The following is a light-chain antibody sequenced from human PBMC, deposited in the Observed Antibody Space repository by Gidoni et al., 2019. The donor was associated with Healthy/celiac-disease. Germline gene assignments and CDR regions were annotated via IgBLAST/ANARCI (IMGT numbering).Light chain of an antibody. CDR1: QSVSSY. CDR3: QHRGT. V-gene: IGKV3-11*01. Sequence: EIVLTQSPATLYLSPGERATLSCRATQSVSSYLAWYQHKPGQAPRLLIYDASNRATGIPARFSGSGSGTDFTLTIGTLEPEDFAVYYCQHRGTFXQXTKVEIK. J-gene: IGKJ1*01. CDR2: DAS.